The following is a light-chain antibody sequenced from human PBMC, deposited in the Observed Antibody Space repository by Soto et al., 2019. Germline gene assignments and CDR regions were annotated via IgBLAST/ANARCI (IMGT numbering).Light chain of an antibody. CDR2: GAS. CDR1: QSVSSI. J-gene: IGKJ1*01. V-gene: IGKV3-15*01. CDR3: QQYNNWPPGT. Sequence: EIVMTQSPATLSVSPGERATLSCRASQSVSSILAWYQQKPGQAPRLLIYGASTRATGIPARFSGSGSGTEFTLTISGLQYEDFAVYYCQQYNNWPPGTFGQGTKVEIK.